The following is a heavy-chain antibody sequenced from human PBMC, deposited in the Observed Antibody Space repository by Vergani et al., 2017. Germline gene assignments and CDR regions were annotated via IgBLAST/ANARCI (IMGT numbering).Heavy chain of an antibody. CDR3: AKDSLTIGIVVVMRGYDAFDI. D-gene: IGHD3-22*01. Sequence: EVQLLESGGGLVQPGGSLRLSCAASGFTFSSYAMSWVRQAPGKGLEWVSAISGSGGSTYYADSVKGRFTISRDNSKNTLYLQMNSLRAEDTAVYYCAKDSLTIGIVVVMRGYDAFDIWGQGTMVTVSS. V-gene: IGHV3-23*01. CDR2: ISGSGGST. CDR1: GFTFSSYA. J-gene: IGHJ3*02.